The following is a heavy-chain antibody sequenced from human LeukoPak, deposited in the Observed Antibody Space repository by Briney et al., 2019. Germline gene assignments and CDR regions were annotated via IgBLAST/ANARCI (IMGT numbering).Heavy chain of an antibody. CDR1: GYTFTSYY. J-gene: IGHJ6*02. Sequence: ASVKVSCKASGYTFTSYYMHWVRQAPGQGLEWMGWISAYNGNTNYAQKLQGRVTMTTDTSTSTAYVELRSLRSDDTAVYYCARDRRITIFGVVIPGYYYYGMDVWGQGTTVTVSS. CDR3: ARDRRITIFGVVIPGYYYYGMDV. CDR2: ISAYNGNT. V-gene: IGHV1-18*04. D-gene: IGHD3-3*01.